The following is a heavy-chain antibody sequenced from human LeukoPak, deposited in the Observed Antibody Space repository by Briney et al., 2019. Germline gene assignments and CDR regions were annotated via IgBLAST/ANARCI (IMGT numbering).Heavy chain of an antibody. CDR1: GFTFAGYW. CDR2: IKQDASEE. V-gene: IGHV3-7*01. Sequence: PGGSLRLSCAASGFTFAGYWISWVRQAPGKGLEWVASIKQDASEEYYVDSVKGRFTISRDNAKNSLYLQMNSLRAEDTAVYYCVRDRGRASVDYWGQGTLVTVSS. D-gene: IGHD1-26*01. J-gene: IGHJ4*02. CDR3: VRDRGRASVDY.